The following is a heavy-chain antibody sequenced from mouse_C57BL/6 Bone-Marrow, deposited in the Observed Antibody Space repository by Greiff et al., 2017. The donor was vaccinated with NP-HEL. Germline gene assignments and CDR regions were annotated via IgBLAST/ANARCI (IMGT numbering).Heavy chain of an antibody. D-gene: IGHD1-1*01. CDR3: ARRGFDYYGSSLAWFAY. CDR1: GYTFTSYW. V-gene: IGHV1-55*01. CDR2: IYPGSGST. J-gene: IGHJ3*01. Sequence: QVQLQQPGAELVKPGASVKMSCKASGYTFTSYWITWVKQRPGQGLEWIGDIYPGSGSTNYNEKFKSKATLTVDTSSSTAYMQLSSLTAEDSAVYDCARRGFDYYGSSLAWFAYWGQGTLVTVSA.